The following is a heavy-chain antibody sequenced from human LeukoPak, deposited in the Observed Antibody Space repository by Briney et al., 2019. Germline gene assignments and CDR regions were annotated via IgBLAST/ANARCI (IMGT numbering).Heavy chain of an antibody. D-gene: IGHD2-2*01. J-gene: IGHJ5*02. Sequence: SETLSLTCSVSGGSFSNNFWSWVRQPAGKGLEWIGRIYPSGNTNYNPSLKSRVTISVDTSKNQFSLKLNSVTAADTAVYYCARGHGYCSSTSCYYQYGFDPRGQGTLVTVSS. CDR2: IYPSGNT. CDR3: ARGHGYCSSTSCYYQYGFDP. CDR1: GGSFSNNF. V-gene: IGHV4-4*07.